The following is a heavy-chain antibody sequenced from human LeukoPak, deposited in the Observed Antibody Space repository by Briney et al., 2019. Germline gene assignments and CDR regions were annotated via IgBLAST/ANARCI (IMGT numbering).Heavy chain of an antibody. CDR2: INSNNGKT. V-gene: IGHV1-18*01. CDR1: NYSIATYG. J-gene: IGHJ4*02. D-gene: IGHD1-26*01. CDR3: ARVRKEWELLSDY. Sequence: ASVKVSCKTSNYSIATYGIIWVRQAPGQGLEWLGWINSNNGKTHFAQKVQGRVTMTTDTSTSTAYMELRSLRSDDTAVYYCARVRKEWELLSDYWGQGALVTVSS.